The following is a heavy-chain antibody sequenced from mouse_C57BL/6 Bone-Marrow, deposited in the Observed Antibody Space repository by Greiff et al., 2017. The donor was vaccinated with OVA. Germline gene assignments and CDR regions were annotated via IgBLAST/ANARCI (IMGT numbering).Heavy chain of an antibody. CDR3: ARGDYSNYYAMDY. Sequence: QVQLKESGAELVRPGTSVKMSCKASGYTFTNYWIGWAKQRPGHGLEWIGDIYPGGGYTNYNEKFKGKATLTADKSSSTAYMQFSSLTSEDSAIYYCARGDYSNYYAMDYWGQGTSVTVSS. J-gene: IGHJ4*01. D-gene: IGHD2-5*01. V-gene: IGHV1-63*01. CDR2: IYPGGGYT. CDR1: GYTFTNYW.